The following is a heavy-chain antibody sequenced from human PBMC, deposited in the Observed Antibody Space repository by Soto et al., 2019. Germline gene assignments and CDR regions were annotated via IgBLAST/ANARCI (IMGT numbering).Heavy chain of an antibody. CDR3: ARTYCSGGSCYYYGMDV. CDR1: GFTFSNYA. CDR2: INSSGSST. Sequence: GGSLRLSCAASGFTFSNYAMSWVRQAPGKGLEWVSRINSSGSSTNYADSVKGRFTISRDNAKNTLYLQMNSLRAEDTAVYYCARTYCSGGSCYYYGMDVWGQGTTVTVSS. J-gene: IGHJ6*02. D-gene: IGHD2-15*01. V-gene: IGHV3-74*01.